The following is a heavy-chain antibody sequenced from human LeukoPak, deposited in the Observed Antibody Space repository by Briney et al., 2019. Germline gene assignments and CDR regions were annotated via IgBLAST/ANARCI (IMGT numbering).Heavy chain of an antibody. CDR1: GTSITSYY. CDR3: AKWASDNRAFDL. J-gene: IGHJ4*02. V-gene: IGHV4-59*08. D-gene: IGHD2-8*01. CDR2: GHYSGNT. Sequence: SETLSLTCTVSGTSITSYYWNWIRQAPGQGPEWIGYGHYSGNTKYNPPLKSRVTILVDTSKNQFSLRVSSVTAEDTAVYFCAKWASDNRAFDLWGQGTLVTVSS.